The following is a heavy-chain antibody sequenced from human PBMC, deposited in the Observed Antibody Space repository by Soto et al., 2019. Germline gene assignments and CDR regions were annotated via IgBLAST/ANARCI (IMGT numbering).Heavy chain of an antibody. CDR3: SRLSVSYLLEY. CDR2: IYYSGIT. CDR1: GDSISNSDAY. J-gene: IGHJ4*02. D-gene: IGHD1-26*01. V-gene: IGHV4-39*07. Sequence: QVQLQESGPGLVKPSETLSLTCAVSGDSISNSDAYWTWIRQPPGKGLEWIGTIYYSGITYYNPSLKGRGTMSVVTFKNQFSLKLSSVSAWHSSLFSCSRLSVSYLLEYWGQGTLVTVSS.